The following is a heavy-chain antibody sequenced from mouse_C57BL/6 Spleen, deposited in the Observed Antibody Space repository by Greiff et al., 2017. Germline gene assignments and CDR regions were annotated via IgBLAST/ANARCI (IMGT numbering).Heavy chain of an antibody. CDR2: INYDGSST. CDR3: ARERGYYYGSSPYFDY. D-gene: IGHD1-1*01. Sequence: DVHLVESEGGLVQPGSSMKLSCTASGFTFSDYYMAWVRQVPEKGLEWVANINYDGSSTYYLDSLKSRFIISRDNAKNILYLQMSSLKSEDTATYYCARERGYYYGSSPYFDYWGQGTTLTVSS. J-gene: IGHJ2*01. V-gene: IGHV5-16*01. CDR1: GFTFSDYY.